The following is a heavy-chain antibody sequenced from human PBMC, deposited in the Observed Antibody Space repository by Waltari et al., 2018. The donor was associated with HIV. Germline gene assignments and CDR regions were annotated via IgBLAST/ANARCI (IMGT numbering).Heavy chain of an antibody. CDR1: GGSISSGSYY. Sequence: QVQLQESGPGLVKPSQTLSLTCTVSGGSISSGSYYWSWIRQPAGKGLEWIGRIYTSGSTNYNPSLKRRVTISVDTSKNQFSLKLSSVTAADTAVYYCARGRYYYDSSGPGDYWGQGTLVTVSS. J-gene: IGHJ4*02. V-gene: IGHV4-61*02. D-gene: IGHD3-22*01. CDR3: ARGRYYYDSSGPGDY. CDR2: IYTSGST.